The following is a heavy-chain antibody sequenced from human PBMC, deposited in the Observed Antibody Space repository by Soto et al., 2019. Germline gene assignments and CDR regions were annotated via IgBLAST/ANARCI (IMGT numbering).Heavy chain of an antibody. CDR2: IYWDDDK. CDR1: GFSLTTSGVG. J-gene: IGHJ4*02. D-gene: IGHD3-3*01. Sequence: QITLNESGPTQVKPRQTLTLTCTFSGFSLTTSGVGVGWIRQSPGKAPEWIALIYWDDDKRYSPSLKSTLTITKDTSKNQVVLTMADLDPADTATYYCAHRVLRTVFGLVTTTAIYFDFWGQGTPVAVSS. V-gene: IGHV2-5*02. CDR3: AHRVLRTVFGLVTTTAIYFDF.